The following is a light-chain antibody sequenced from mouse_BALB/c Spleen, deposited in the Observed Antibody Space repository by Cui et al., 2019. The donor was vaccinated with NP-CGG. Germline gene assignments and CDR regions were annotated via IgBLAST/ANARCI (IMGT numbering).Light chain of an antibody. J-gene: IGLJ1*01. CDR1: TGTVTTSNY. CDR2: GTN. Sequence: QAVVTQESALTTSPGETVTLTCRSSTGTVTTSNYANWVQEKPDHLFTGLIGGTNNRVPGVPARFSGSLIGDKAALIITGAPTEDEAIYFCALWYSNHWVFGGGTKLTVL. V-gene: IGLV1*01. CDR3: ALWYSNHWV.